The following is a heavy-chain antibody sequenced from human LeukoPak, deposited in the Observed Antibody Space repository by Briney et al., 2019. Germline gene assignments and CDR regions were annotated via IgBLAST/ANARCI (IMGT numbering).Heavy chain of an antibody. CDR2: IYPGDSDT. CDR3: ARGRYTNSSGYSYDAFDI. CDR1: GYTFSSYW. V-gene: IGHV5-51*01. Sequence: GESLKISCKVSGYTFSSYWIAWVRQMPAKGLECMGIIYPGDSDTRYSPSFQGQVTISADKSINTAYLQWSTMKASDSAMYYCARGRYTNSSGYSYDAFDIWGQGTMVTVSS. D-gene: IGHD3-22*01. J-gene: IGHJ3*02.